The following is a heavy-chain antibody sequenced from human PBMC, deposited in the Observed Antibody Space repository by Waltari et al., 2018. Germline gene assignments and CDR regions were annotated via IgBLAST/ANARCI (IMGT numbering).Heavy chain of an antibody. CDR3: ARDHIAARPYYYYYGRDV. Sequence: QVQLVQSGAEVKKPGSSVKVSCKASGGTFSSYAISWVRQAPGQGLEWMGGNIPIFGTANDAQKFQGRVTITADESTSTAYMELSSLRSEDTAVYYCARDHIAARPYYYYYGRDVWGQGTTVTVSS. J-gene: IGHJ6*02. D-gene: IGHD6-6*01. CDR2: NIPIFGTA. CDR1: GGTFSSYA. V-gene: IGHV1-69*13.